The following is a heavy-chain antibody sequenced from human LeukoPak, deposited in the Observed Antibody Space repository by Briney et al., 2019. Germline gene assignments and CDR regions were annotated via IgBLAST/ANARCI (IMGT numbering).Heavy chain of an antibody. CDR2: ISYDGSNK. J-gene: IGHJ3*02. CDR3: AKDYNWDDGNAFDI. D-gene: IGHD1-20*01. V-gene: IGHV3-30*18. Sequence: PGGSLRLSCAPSGFTFSSYGMHWVRQAPGKGLEWVAVISYDGSNKYYADSVKGRFTISRDNSKNTLYLKMNSLRAEDTAVYYCAKDYNWDDGNAFDIWGQGTMVTVSS. CDR1: GFTFSSYG.